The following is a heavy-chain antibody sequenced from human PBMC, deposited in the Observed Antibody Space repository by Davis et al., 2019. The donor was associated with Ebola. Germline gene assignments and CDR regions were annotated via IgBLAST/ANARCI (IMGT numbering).Heavy chain of an antibody. CDR3: ARQYGFSYGYFDS. J-gene: IGHJ4*02. CDR1: GDMFRSYW. CDR2: IYLGDSDT. D-gene: IGHD5-18*01. V-gene: IGHV5-51*01. Sequence: PGGSLRLSCKTSGDMFRSYWIAWMRQMPGKGLEWMGSIYLGDSDTRYSPSFQGQVTISGDKSISTAYLQWDNLKASDTAMYYCARQYGFSYGYFDSWGQGTLVTVSS.